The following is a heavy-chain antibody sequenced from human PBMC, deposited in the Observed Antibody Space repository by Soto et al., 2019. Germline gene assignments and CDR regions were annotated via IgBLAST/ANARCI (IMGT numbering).Heavy chain of an antibody. J-gene: IGHJ6*02. V-gene: IGHV3-33*01. CDR2: IWNDGSKR. CDR3: ARSLDGLDV. D-gene: IGHD3-16*01. CDR1: GFNFSSYA. Sequence: QVQLVESGGGVVRPGGLLRLSCAASGFNFSSYAMYWVRQAPGKGLEWVAVIWNDGSKRYHADSVKGRFTISRDNYKNTRYRQMSSVRDEDTAVYYGARSLDGLDVWGQGTTVYVSS.